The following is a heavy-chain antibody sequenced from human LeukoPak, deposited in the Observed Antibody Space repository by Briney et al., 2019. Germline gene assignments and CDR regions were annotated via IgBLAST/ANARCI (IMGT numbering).Heavy chain of an antibody. CDR3: ARGTIAAAGYYYFDY. CDR1: GFTFSDHY. V-gene: IGHV3-11*03. D-gene: IGHD6-13*01. J-gene: IGHJ4*02. CDR2: ISSSSSYT. Sequence: KPGGSLRLSCAASGFTFSDHYMSWIRQAPGKGLEWVSYISSSSSYTNYADSVKGRFTISRDNAKNSLYLQMNSLRAEDTAVYYCARGTIAAAGYYYFDYWGQGTQVTVSS.